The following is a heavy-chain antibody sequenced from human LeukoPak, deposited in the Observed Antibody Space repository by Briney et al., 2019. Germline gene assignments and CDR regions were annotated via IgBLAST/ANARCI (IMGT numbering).Heavy chain of an antibody. CDR3: ARSISRRNGMDV. CDR1: GGSISSYY. Sequence: SETLSLTCTVSGGSISSYYWSWIRQPPGKGLEWIGYIYYSGSTNYNPSLKRRVTISVDTSKNQFSLKLSSVTAADTAVYYCARSISRRNGMDVWGQGTTVTVSS. J-gene: IGHJ6*02. CDR2: IYYSGST. V-gene: IGHV4-59*01. D-gene: IGHD3-3*02.